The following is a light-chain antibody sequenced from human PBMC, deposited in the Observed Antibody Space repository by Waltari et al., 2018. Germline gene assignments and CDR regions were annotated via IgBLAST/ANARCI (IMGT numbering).Light chain of an antibody. J-gene: IGLJ2*01. CDR3: CSYGGVNTLGVL. V-gene: IGLV2-23*02. CDR1: SADVGGYNL. CDR2: EFN. Sequence: QSALTQPASVSGSPGQSITITCTGSSADVGGYNLVSWYQHHPGQPTSLLVYEFNERPPGIPSRFAGSKSGNTASLTISGLQIEDEADYYCCSYGGVNTLGVLFGGGSKLTV.